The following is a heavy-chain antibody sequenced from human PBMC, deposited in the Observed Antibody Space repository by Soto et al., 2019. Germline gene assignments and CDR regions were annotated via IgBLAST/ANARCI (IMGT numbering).Heavy chain of an antibody. V-gene: IGHV4-38-2*01. CDR2: IYHSGST. J-gene: IGHJ6*02. CDR1: GYSISSGYY. Sequence: TSETLSLTCAVSGYSISSGYYWGWIRQPPGKGLDWIGSIYHSGSTYYNPSLKSRVTISVDTSKNQFSLKLSSVTAADTAVYYCASTTKYSSSSGDYYYYGMDVWGQGTTVTVSS. CDR3: ASTTKYSSSSGDYYYYGMDV. D-gene: IGHD6-6*01.